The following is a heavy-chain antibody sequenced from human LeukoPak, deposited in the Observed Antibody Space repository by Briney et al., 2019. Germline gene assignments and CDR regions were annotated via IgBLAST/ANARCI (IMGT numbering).Heavy chain of an antibody. CDR1: GFIFSNYW. D-gene: IGHD2-21*01. Sequence: AGGSLRLSCAASGFIFSNYWMTWVRQAPGKGLEWVASIKFDGSEKYYEDSVKGRFTISRDNAKNSLYLQMNSLRAEDTALYYCARDHTDPGLFFDSWGQGTLVTVSS. CDR2: IKFDGSEK. CDR3: ARDHTDPGLFFDS. J-gene: IGHJ4*02. V-gene: IGHV3-7*01.